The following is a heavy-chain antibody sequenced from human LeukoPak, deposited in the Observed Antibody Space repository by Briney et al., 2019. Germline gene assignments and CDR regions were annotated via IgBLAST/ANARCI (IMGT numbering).Heavy chain of an antibody. D-gene: IGHD5-18*01. CDR2: ISGSGGST. Sequence: GGSLRLSCAASGSTFSSYAMSWVRQAPGKGLEWVSAISGSGGSTYYADSVKGRFTISRDNSKNTLYLQMNSLRAEDTAVYYCAKTTAMVTFLDYWGQGTLVTVSS. CDR1: GSTFSSYA. CDR3: AKTTAMVTFLDY. V-gene: IGHV3-23*01. J-gene: IGHJ4*02.